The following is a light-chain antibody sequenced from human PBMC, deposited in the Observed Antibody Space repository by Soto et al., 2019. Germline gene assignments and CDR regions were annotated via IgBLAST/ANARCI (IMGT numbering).Light chain of an antibody. CDR2: AAS. J-gene: IGKJ5*01. Sequence: DIQITQSPSSLYASVGDRVTITCRASQSISNFLNWYQQKPGKAPKLLIYAASSFQSGVPSRFSGSGSGTDFTLTISSLQPEDFETYDCQQSYSTPITFGQGTRLEIK. V-gene: IGKV1-39*01. CDR3: QQSYSTPIT. CDR1: QSISNF.